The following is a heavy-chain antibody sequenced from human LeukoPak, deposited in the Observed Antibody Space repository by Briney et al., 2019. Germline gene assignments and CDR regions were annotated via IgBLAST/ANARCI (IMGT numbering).Heavy chain of an antibody. J-gene: IGHJ2*01. CDR2: TFAGYSFS. CDR1: EYNFTPYW. CDR3: ARHFHPAETTGGYFDL. D-gene: IGHD4-17*01. V-gene: IGHV5-51*01. Sequence: GESLKISCQSSEYNFTPYWIAWVRQMPGKGLEWMGITFAGYSFSIYSPSFEGQVTMSVDKSISTAYLQWRSLKASDTAMYYCARHFHPAETTGGYFDLWGRGTLVTVSA.